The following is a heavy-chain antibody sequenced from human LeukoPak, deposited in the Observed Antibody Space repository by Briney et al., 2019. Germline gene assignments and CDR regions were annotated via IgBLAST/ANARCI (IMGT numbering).Heavy chain of an antibody. Sequence: GGSLRLSCAASGFIFSNYWMSWVRQAPGKGLECVATIKLDGSEKYYVDSVKGRFTTSRDNTKSSLYLQMNSLRAEDTGVYYCARDVLVRPLRYYFDFWGQGALVTVSS. V-gene: IGHV3-7*01. CDR2: IKLDGSEK. J-gene: IGHJ4*02. D-gene: IGHD1-1*01. CDR3: ARDVLVRPLRYYFDF. CDR1: GFIFSNYW.